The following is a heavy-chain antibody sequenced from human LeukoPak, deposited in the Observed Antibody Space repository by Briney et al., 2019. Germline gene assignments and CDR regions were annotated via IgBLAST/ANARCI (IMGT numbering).Heavy chain of an antibody. D-gene: IGHD3-10*01. J-gene: IGHJ5*02. CDR3: ATASYGSGSNNWFDP. CDR1: GYSISSGYY. V-gene: IGHV4-38-2*02. Sequence: PSETLSLTCTVSGYSISSGYYWGWIRQPPGKGLEWIGSIYHSGSTYYNPSLKSRVTISVDTSKNQFSLKLSSVTAADTAVYYCATASYGSGSNNWFDPWGQGTLVTVSS. CDR2: IYHSGST.